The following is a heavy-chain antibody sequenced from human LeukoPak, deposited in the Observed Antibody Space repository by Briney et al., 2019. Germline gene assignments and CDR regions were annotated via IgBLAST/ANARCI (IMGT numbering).Heavy chain of an antibody. D-gene: IGHD4-23*01. J-gene: IGHJ4*02. Sequence: SETLSLTCAVYGGSFSGYYWSWIRQPPGKGLEWIGEINHSGSTNYNPSLKSRVTISVDTSKNQFSLKLSSVTAADTAVYYCASRMNYGGNPFNYWGQGTLVTVSS. CDR3: ASRMNYGGNPFNY. CDR1: GGSFSGYY. CDR2: INHSGST. V-gene: IGHV4-34*01.